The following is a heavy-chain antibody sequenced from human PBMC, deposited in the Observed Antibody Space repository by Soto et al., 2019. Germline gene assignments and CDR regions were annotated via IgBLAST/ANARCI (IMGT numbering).Heavy chain of an antibody. V-gene: IGHV4-34*01. CDR1: GGSFSGYY. J-gene: IGHJ4*02. CDR3: ARVGVTTGCSQDY. Sequence: QVQLQQWGAGLLKPSETLSLTCAVYGGSFSGYYWSWIRQPPGKGLEWIGEINHSGSTNYNPSLKSRVTISVDTSKHQFSLKLSSVTAADTAVYYCARVGVTTGCSQDYWGQGTLVTVSS. CDR2: INHSGST. D-gene: IGHD4-17*01.